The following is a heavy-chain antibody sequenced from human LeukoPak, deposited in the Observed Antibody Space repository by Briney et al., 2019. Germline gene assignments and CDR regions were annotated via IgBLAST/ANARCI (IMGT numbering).Heavy chain of an antibody. Sequence: TGGSLRLSCLASGFTFSRYAMHWVRQAPGKGLEWVALISYAGDNKQYADSVKGRFNISRDDYRNMLHLQMDSLRPEDTAVYYCARDRRLQLEFFEYWGQGILVTVTS. J-gene: IGHJ4*02. V-gene: IGHV3-30-3*01. CDR1: GFTFSRYA. D-gene: IGHD5-24*01. CDR3: ARDRRLQLEFFEY. CDR2: ISYAGDNK.